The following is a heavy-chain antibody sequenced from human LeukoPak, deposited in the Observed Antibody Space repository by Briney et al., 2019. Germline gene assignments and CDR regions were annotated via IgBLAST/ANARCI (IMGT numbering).Heavy chain of an antibody. CDR2: IIPIFGTT. Sequence: ASVTVSCTASGGTFSSYAISWVRQAPGQGLEWMGGIIPIFGTTNYAQKFQGRVTITADESTSTAYMELSSLRSEDTAVYYCAKGGRLQWELQTSFDYWGQGTLVTVSS. CDR1: GGTFSSYA. V-gene: IGHV1-69*01. D-gene: IGHD1-26*01. J-gene: IGHJ4*02. CDR3: AKGGRLQWELQTSFDY.